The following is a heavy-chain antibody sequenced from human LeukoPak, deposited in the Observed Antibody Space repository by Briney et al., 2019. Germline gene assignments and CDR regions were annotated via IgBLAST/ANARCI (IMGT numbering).Heavy chain of an antibody. V-gene: IGHV1-2*02. D-gene: IGHD2-2*01. CDR1: GYTFTTYN. CDR3: AISVVIAAMPNYDH. Sequence: ASVKVSFQSSGYTFTTYNMHEVRQAPGQGLEWMGRINSNSGGTNYAQKFQGRVTMTRDTSIRTAYMELSRLTSDDTAVYYCAISVVIAAMPNYDHWGQGTLVTVSS. CDR2: INSNSGGT. J-gene: IGHJ4*02.